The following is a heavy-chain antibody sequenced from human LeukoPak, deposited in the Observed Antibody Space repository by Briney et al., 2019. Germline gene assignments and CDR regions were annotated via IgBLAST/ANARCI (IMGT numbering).Heavy chain of an antibody. CDR2: INQDGSEK. V-gene: IGHV3-7*01. Sequence: SGGSLRLPCAASGFTFSSYWMSWVRQAPGKGLEWVANINQDGSEKYYVDSVKGRFTISRDNAKNSLYLQMNSLRAEDTAVYYCARESCLAGGSCALAEYFQHWGQGTLVTVSS. D-gene: IGHD2-15*01. CDR3: ARESCLAGGSCALAEYFQH. CDR1: GFTFSSYW. J-gene: IGHJ1*01.